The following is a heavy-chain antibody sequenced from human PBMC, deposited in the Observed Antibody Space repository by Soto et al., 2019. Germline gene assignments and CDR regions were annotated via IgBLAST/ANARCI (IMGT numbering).Heavy chain of an antibody. Sequence: ASVKVSCKASGYSFSSFGFSWVRQAPGQGLEWMGWISAYNGNTNYAQKFQGRVTMTTDTSTSTAYMELRSLRSDDTAVYYCARGHYYDNTGPSFDYWGQGTLVTVSS. D-gene: IGHD3-22*01. CDR1: GYSFSSFG. CDR2: ISAYNGNT. J-gene: IGHJ4*02. CDR3: ARGHYYDNTGPSFDY. V-gene: IGHV1-18*01.